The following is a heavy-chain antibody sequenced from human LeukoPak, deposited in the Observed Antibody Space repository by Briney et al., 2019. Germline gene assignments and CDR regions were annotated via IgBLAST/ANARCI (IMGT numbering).Heavy chain of an antibody. J-gene: IGHJ3*02. D-gene: IGHD3-22*01. CDR3: ARHGVSSYYYDSTAFDI. Sequence: KTSETLSLTCTVSGGSISSYYWSWIRQPPGKGLEWIGYIYYSGSTNYNPSLKSRVTISVDTSKNQFSLKLSSVTAADTAVYYCARHGVSSYYYDSTAFDIWGQGTMLTVSS. CDR2: IYYSGST. V-gene: IGHV4-59*08. CDR1: GGSISSYY.